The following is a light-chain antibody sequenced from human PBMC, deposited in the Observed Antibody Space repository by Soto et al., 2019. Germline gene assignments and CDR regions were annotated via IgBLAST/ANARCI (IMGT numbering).Light chain of an antibody. CDR1: QSVSSSW. Sequence: EIVLTQSPGTLSLSPGERATLCCRASQSVSSSWLAWYQQKPGQAPRLLIYGASSRATGIPDRVSGSGSGTDFTLTISRLEPEDFAVYYCQQYGSSPWTFGQGTKVDIK. CDR2: GAS. J-gene: IGKJ1*01. CDR3: QQYGSSPWT. V-gene: IGKV3-20*01.